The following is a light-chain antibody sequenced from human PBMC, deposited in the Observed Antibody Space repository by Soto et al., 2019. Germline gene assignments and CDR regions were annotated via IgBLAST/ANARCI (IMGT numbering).Light chain of an antibody. V-gene: IGLV2-11*01. J-gene: IGLJ3*02. CDR3: CSYAGAYTRM. Sequence: QSALTQPRSVSGSPGQSGTISCTGTSSDVGGYDYVSWCQQHPGKAPKLLIYDVTRRPSGVPDRVSGSKSGNTASLTISGLQAEDEADYYCCSYAGAYTRMFGGVTKLTVL. CDR1: SSDVGGYDY. CDR2: DVT.